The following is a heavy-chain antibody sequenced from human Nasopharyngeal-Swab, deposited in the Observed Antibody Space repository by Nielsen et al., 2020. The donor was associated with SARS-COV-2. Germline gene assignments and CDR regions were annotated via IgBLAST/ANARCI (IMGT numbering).Heavy chain of an antibody. V-gene: IGHV3-21*01. J-gene: IGHJ6*02. CDR2: ISSSSSVI. Sequence: GGSLRLSCVDSGFRAYSMTWVRQAPGKGLEWVSSISSSSSVIYYADSVKGRFTISRDSAKNSLYLQMNNLRAEDTAVYYCARGYCSSGSCYAKHYGMDVWGQGTTVTVSS. CDR3: ARGYCSSGSCYAKHYGMDV. D-gene: IGHD2-15*01. CDR1: GFRAYS.